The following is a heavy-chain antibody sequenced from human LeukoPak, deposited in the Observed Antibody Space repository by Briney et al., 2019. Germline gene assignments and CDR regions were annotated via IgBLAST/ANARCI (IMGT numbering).Heavy chain of an antibody. Sequence: GGSLRLSCAASGFTFSSYAMSWVRQAPGKGLEWVSAISGSGGSTYYADSVKGRFTISRDNSKNTLYLQMNSLRAEDTAVYYCTSSGSYLRDYWGQGTLVTVSS. J-gene: IGHJ4*02. CDR3: TSSGSYLRDY. CDR1: GFTFSSYA. V-gene: IGHV3-23*01. CDR2: ISGSGGST. D-gene: IGHD1-26*01.